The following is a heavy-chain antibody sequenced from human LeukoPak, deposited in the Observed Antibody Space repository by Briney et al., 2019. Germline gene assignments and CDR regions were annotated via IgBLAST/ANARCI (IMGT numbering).Heavy chain of an antibody. CDR1: GGSISSGSYY. V-gene: IGHV4-61*02. D-gene: IGHD2-2*01. CDR2: IYTSGST. Sequence: SETLSLTCTVSGGSISSGSYYWSWIRQPAGKGLEWIGRIYTSGSTNYNPSLKSRVTISVDTSKNQFFLKLSSVTAADTAVYYCARSVVVPAAGTYHYYYMDVWGKGTTVTVSS. CDR3: ARSVVVPAAGTYHYYYMDV. J-gene: IGHJ6*03.